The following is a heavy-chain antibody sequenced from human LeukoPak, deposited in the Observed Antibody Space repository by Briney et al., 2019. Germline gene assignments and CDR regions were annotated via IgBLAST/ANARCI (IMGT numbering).Heavy chain of an antibody. Sequence: SETLSLTCTVSGGSISSYYWSWIRQPPGKGLEWIGYIYYSGSTNYNPSLKSRVTISVDTSKNQFSLKLSSVTAADTAVYYCARKNPGIAVAGANWYFDLWGRGTLVTVSS. D-gene: IGHD6-19*01. CDR1: GGSISSYY. CDR2: IYYSGST. V-gene: IGHV4-59*01. J-gene: IGHJ2*01. CDR3: ARKNPGIAVAGANWYFDL.